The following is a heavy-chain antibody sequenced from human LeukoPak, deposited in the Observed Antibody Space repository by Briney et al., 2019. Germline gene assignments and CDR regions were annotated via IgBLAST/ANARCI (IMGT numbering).Heavy chain of an antibody. Sequence: ASAKVSCKASGYTFTAYYMHWVRQAPGQGLEWMGWIKPDSGGTNYGKKFQGRVTMTRDTSISTAYMELSRLRSDDTAVYYCATQEYTNSFTDYWGQGTLVTVSS. D-gene: IGHD6-6*01. CDR2: IKPDSGGT. CDR3: ATQEYTNSFTDY. J-gene: IGHJ4*02. CDR1: GYTFTAYY. V-gene: IGHV1-2*02.